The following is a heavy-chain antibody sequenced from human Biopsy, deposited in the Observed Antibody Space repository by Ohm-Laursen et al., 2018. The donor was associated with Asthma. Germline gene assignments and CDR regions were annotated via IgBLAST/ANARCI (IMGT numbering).Heavy chain of an antibody. CDR3: AKGEWELLEANFDY. CDR2: ISWNSGSI. J-gene: IGHJ4*02. D-gene: IGHD1-26*01. Sequence: LSLTCAVSGGSISSGGYSWSWIRQPPGKGLEWVSSISWNSGSIGYADSVKGRFTISRDNAKNSLYLQMNSLRAEDTALYYCAKGEWELLEANFDYWGQGTLVTVSS. CDR1: GGSISSGGYS. V-gene: IGHV3-9*01.